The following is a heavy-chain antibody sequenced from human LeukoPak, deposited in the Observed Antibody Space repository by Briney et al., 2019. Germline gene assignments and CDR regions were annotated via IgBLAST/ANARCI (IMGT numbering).Heavy chain of an antibody. D-gene: IGHD4-17*01. CDR1: GGSISSRSYY. CDR2: INHSGST. Sequence: SETLSLTCTVSGGSISSRSYYWGWIRQPPGKGLEWIGEINHSGSTNYNPSLKSRVTISVDTSKNQFSLKLSSVTAADTAVYYCARGPPVYGDYITDYWGQGTLVTVSS. V-gene: IGHV4-39*07. J-gene: IGHJ4*02. CDR3: ARGPPVYGDYITDY.